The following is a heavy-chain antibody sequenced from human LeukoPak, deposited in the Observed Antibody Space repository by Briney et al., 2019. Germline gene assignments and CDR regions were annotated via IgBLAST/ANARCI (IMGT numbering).Heavy chain of an antibody. V-gene: IGHV3-21*01. Sequence: PGGSLRLSCAASGFTFGGFDMNWVRQAPGKGLEWVSSISSSSSYIYYADSVEGRFTISRDNAKNSLYLQMNSLRAEDTAVYYCARDRPPVGGNFDYYDSSGYPLRGDAFDIWGQGTMVTVSS. CDR1: GFTFGGFD. J-gene: IGHJ3*02. CDR2: ISSSSSYI. D-gene: IGHD3-22*01. CDR3: ARDRPPVGGNFDYYDSSGYPLRGDAFDI.